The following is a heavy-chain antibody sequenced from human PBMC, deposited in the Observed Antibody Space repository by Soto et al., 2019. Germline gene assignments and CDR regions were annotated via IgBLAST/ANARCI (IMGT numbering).Heavy chain of an antibody. J-gene: IGHJ6*02. Sequence: EVQLVESGGDLVQPGGSLRLSCAASGFAVSSNYMTWVRQAPGKGLEWVSVIHSGGDTHYADSVRGRFTISRDNSKNTLYLQMNSLRAEDTAVYYCARRRPGPTYGGMDVWGQGTTVTVSS. CDR1: GFAVSSNY. D-gene: IGHD1-7*01. V-gene: IGHV3-66*04. CDR2: IHSGGDT. CDR3: ARRRPGPTYGGMDV.